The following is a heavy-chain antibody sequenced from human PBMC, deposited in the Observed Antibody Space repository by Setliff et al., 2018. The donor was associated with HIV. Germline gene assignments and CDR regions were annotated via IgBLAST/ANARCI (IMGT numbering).Heavy chain of an antibody. CDR2: ISAYKGNT. Sequence: ASVKVSCKASGYTFSSFGISWVRQAPGQGLEWMGWISAYKGNTNYAQELQGRVTMTTDTSTSTAYVELRSLRSDDTAVYYCARAGYWLGYDAFDIWGQGTMVTVSS. D-gene: IGHD2-15*01. J-gene: IGHJ3*02. V-gene: IGHV1-18*01. CDR1: GYTFSSFG. CDR3: ARAGYWLGYDAFDI.